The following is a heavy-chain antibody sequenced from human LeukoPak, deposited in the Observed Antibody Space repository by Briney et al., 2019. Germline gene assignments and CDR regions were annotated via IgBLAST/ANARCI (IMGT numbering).Heavy chain of an antibody. D-gene: IGHD6-19*01. CDR2: ISYDGSNK. Sequence: GGSLRLSCAASGFTFSSYAMHWVRQAPGKGLEWVAVISYDGSNKYYADSVKGRFTISRDNSKNTLYLQMNSLRAEDTAVYYCAREPSSGTPGEFDYWGQGTLVTVSS. CDR1: GFTFSSYA. CDR3: AREPSSGTPGEFDY. V-gene: IGHV3-30*01. J-gene: IGHJ4*02.